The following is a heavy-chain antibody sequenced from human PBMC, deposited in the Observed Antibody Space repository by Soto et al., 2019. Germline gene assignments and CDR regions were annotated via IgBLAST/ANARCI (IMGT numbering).Heavy chain of an antibody. J-gene: IGHJ4*02. CDR3: ASLNRYRSSCGWGGGFDY. CDR1: GFTFSDSG. V-gene: IGHV3-33*01. CDR2: IWSDGSDK. D-gene: IGHD6-6*01. Sequence: QVQLVESGGGVVQPGGSLRLSCATSGFTFSDSGMHWVRQAPGKGLEWVAVIWSDGSDKSYADSVEGRFTISRDNSKNPLGFQMNSLRAEDTAVYYCASLNRYRSSCGWGGGFDYWGQGTLVTVSS.